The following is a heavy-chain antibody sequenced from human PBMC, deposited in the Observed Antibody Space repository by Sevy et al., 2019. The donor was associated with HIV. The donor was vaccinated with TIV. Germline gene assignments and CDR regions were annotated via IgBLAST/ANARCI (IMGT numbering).Heavy chain of an antibody. V-gene: IGHV4-39*01. CDR2: IYYSGVT. CDR3: ASMDATRPKGYYFDY. D-gene: IGHD1-1*01. Sequence: SETLSLTCTVSGGSINSRTSDWGWIRQPPGKGLEWIGIIYYSGVTYYNPSLKSRVTISVDTSKNQFSLKLSSVTAADTAVYYCASMDATRPKGYYFDYWGQGTLVTVSS. CDR1: GGSINSRTSD. J-gene: IGHJ4*02.